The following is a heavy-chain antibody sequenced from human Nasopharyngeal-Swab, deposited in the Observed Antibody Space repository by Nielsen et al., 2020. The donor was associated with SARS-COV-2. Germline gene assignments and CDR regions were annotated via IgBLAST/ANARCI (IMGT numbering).Heavy chain of an antibody. V-gene: IGHV3-30*18. CDR1: GFTFTNHG. Sequence: SLKISCAASGFTFTNHGMHWVRQAPGEGLEWVAFIAYDGTNEHYGDSVKGRFTISRDNSKNTVYLQMGSLRAEDTDVYYCAKDRGGNSGTFDSWGQGTLVTVSS. J-gene: IGHJ4*02. CDR3: AKDRGGNSGTFDS. CDR2: IAYDGTNE. D-gene: IGHD1-26*01.